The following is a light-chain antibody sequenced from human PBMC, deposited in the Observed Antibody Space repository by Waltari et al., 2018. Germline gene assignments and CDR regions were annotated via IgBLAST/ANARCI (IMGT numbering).Light chain of an antibody. V-gene: IGKV2-28*01. CDR3: MQTLQTPYT. J-gene: IGKJ2*01. CDR2: LAS. CDR1: ESLRHGNGINY. Sequence: VMTQSPLSLPVTPGDSASISCRSRESLRHGNGINYLDWYLQKPGQPPQLLIYLASDRASEVPDRFSGSGSGTDFTLRIHRVEPDDVGVYYYMQTLQTPYTFGQGTKLEIK.